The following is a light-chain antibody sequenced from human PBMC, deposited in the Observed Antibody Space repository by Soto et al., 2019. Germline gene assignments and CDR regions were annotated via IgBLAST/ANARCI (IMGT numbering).Light chain of an antibody. Sequence: EIVMTQSPATLSVSPGERATLSCRASQSVSSNLAWYQQKPGQAPRLLIYGASTRSTGIPARFSGSGSGTEFTLTISSLQSEDFAVYYWQQYNNGYTFGQGTKLEIK. CDR1: QSVSSN. J-gene: IGKJ2*01. CDR2: GAS. V-gene: IGKV3-15*01. CDR3: QQYNNGYT.